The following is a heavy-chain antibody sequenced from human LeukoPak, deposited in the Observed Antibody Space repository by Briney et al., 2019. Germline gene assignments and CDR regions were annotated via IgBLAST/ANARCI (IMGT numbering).Heavy chain of an antibody. D-gene: IGHD6-13*01. CDR3: ARGNSRIAAAGTDFQH. V-gene: IGHV3-13*01. CDR1: GFTFSSYD. Sequence: GGSLRLSCAASGFTFSSYDMHWVRQATGKGLEWVSAIGTAGDTYYPGSVKGRFTISRENAKNSLYLQMNSLRAGDTAVYYCARGNSRIAAAGTDFQHWGQGTLVTVSS. J-gene: IGHJ1*01. CDR2: IGTAGDT.